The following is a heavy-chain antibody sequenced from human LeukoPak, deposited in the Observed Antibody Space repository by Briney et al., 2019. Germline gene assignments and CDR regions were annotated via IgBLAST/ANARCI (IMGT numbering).Heavy chain of an antibody. V-gene: IGHV4-34*01. Sequence: SETLSLTCAVYGGSFSGYYWSWIRQPPGKGLEWIGEINHSGSTNYNPSLKSRVTISVDTSKNQFSLKPSSVTAADTAVYYCARGGGYSYGPTSRFDYWGQGTLVTVSS. D-gene: IGHD5-18*01. J-gene: IGHJ4*02. CDR2: INHSGST. CDR1: GGSFSGYY. CDR3: ARGGGYSYGPTSRFDY.